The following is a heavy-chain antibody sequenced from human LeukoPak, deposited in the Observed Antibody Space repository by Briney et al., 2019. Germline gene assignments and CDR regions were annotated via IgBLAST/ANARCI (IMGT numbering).Heavy chain of an antibody. Sequence: GGSLRLSCAAPGFTFSSYAMSWVRQAPGKGLEWVSAISGSGGSTYYADSVKGRFTISRDNSKNTLYLQMNSLRAEDTAVYYCAKVTPSEHSSSWYGEDYWGQGTLVTVSS. J-gene: IGHJ4*02. V-gene: IGHV3-23*01. CDR1: GFTFSSYA. D-gene: IGHD6-13*01. CDR2: ISGSGGST. CDR3: AKVTPSEHSSSWYGEDY.